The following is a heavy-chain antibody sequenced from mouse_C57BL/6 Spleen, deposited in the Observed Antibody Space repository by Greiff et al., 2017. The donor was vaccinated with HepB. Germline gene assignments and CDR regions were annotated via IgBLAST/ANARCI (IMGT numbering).Heavy chain of an antibody. CDR1: GYTFTDYY. J-gene: IGHJ2*01. CDR2: INPNNGGT. CDR3: ARDDGYYFDY. V-gene: IGHV1-26*01. Sequence: VQLQQSGPELVKPGASVKISCKASGYTFTDYYMNWVKQSHGKSLEWIGDINPNNGGTSYNQKFKGKATLTVDKSSSTAYMELRSLTSEDSAVYYCARDDGYYFDYWGQGTTLTVSS. D-gene: IGHD2-12*01.